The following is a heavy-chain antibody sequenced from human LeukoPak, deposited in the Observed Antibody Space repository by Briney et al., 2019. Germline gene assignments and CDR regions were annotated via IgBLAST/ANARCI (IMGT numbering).Heavy chain of an antibody. Sequence: GGSLRLSCAASGFTFSSYGMHWVRQAPGKGLEWVAVMWYDGSNKYYADSVKGRFTISRDNSKNTLYLQMNSLRAEDTAVYYCAKDRFEYSSPWVDYWGQGTLVTVSS. V-gene: IGHV3-33*03. D-gene: IGHD6-13*01. J-gene: IGHJ4*02. CDR2: MWYDGSNK. CDR3: AKDRFEYSSPWVDY. CDR1: GFTFSSYG.